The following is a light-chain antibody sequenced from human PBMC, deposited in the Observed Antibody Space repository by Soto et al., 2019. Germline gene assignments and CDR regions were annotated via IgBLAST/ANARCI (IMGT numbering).Light chain of an antibody. Sequence: QSVLTQPPSVSEAPRQRVTISCSGSRSNIGDNGVSWYQQVPGKAPKLLIYLDDLLPSWVSDRFSGSKSGTSASLAISGLQSEDEADYYCEAWDDSLDGPVFGGGTKLTVL. V-gene: IGLV1-36*01. CDR2: LDD. CDR1: RSNIGDNG. J-gene: IGLJ2*01. CDR3: EAWDDSLDGPV.